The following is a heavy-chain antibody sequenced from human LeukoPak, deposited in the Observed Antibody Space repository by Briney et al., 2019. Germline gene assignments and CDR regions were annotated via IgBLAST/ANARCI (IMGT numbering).Heavy chain of an antibody. CDR1: GFTFSGYG. V-gene: IGHV3-7*05. D-gene: IGHD3-10*01. J-gene: IGHJ4*02. CDR2: IKQDGSEK. Sequence: GGSLRLSCAASGFTFSGYGMNWVRQAPGKGLEWVANIKQDGSEKYYVDSVKGRFTISRDNAKNSLYLQMNSLRVEDTAVYYCARAGSTVTHWGQGTLVTVSS. CDR3: ARAGSTVTH.